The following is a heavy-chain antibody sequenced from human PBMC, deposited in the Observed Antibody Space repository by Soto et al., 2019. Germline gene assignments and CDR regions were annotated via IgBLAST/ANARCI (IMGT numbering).Heavy chain of an antibody. V-gene: IGHV1-69*12. J-gene: IGHJ6*02. CDR1: GGTFNSHT. CDR2: IMPMFGVT. CDR3: AGEGVASSMSLPGMGYHCYGLGV. Sequence: QVQLVQSGAEVKKPGSSVKVSCRAPGGTFNSHTITWVRQVPGQGLEWMGGIMPMFGVTNYARKFQGRLTMAANESTTTAYMEVSGLTSEDTAVYYCAGEGVASSMSLPGMGYHCYGLGVWGQGTTVIVSS. D-gene: IGHD2-2*01.